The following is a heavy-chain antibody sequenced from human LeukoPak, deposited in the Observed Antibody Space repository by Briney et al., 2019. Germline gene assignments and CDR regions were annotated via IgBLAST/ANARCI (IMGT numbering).Heavy chain of an antibody. Sequence: ASVKVSCKASGYTFTSYGISWVRQAPGQGLEWMGWISAYNGNTNYAQKLQGRVTMTTDTSTSTAYMELRSLRSDDTAVYYCARECSSSWHYYYYGMDVWGQGTTVTASS. CDR1: GYTFTSYG. J-gene: IGHJ6*02. CDR3: ARECSSSWHYYYYGMDV. CDR2: ISAYNGNT. V-gene: IGHV1-18*01. D-gene: IGHD6-13*01.